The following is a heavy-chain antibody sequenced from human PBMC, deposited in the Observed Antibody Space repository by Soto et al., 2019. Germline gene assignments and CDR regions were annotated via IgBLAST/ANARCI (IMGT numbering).Heavy chain of an antibody. CDR2: IRSKTYGGAT. Sequence: GGSLRLSCTGSGFTFGDYAMSWFRQAPGKGLEWVGFIRSKTYGGATECTASVKGRFTISRDDSKSNAYLQMNSLKTEDTAVYYCTRRQYLDYWGQGTLVTVSS. J-gene: IGHJ4*02. CDR3: TRRQYLDY. CDR1: GFTFGDYA. V-gene: IGHV3-49*01.